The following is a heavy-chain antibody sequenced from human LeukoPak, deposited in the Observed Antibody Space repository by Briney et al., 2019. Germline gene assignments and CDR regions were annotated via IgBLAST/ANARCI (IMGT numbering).Heavy chain of an antibody. CDR2: IRYDGSNK. CDR3: AKDLGWAVDY. D-gene: IGHD6-19*01. V-gene: IGHV3-30*02. Sequence: GGSLRLSCAASGFTFSSYGMHWVRQAPGKGLEWVVFIRYDGSNKYYADSVKGRFTISRDNSKNTLYLQMNSLRAEDTAVYYCAKDLGWAVDYWGQGTLVTVSS. CDR1: GFTFSSYG. J-gene: IGHJ4*02.